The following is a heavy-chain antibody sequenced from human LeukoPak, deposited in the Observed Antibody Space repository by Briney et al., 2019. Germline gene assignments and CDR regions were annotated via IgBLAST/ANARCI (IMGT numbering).Heavy chain of an antibody. CDR1: GFTFSNAW. CDR2: IKSKTDGGTT. J-gene: IGHJ3*02. CDR3: ARDFSGSYSFDAFDI. D-gene: IGHD1-26*01. Sequence: PGGSLRLSCAASGFTFSNAWMSWVRQAPGKGLEWVGRIKSKTDGGTTDYAAPVKGRFTISRDDSKNTLYLQMNSLRAEDTAVYYCARDFSGSYSFDAFDIWGQGTMVTVSS. V-gene: IGHV3-15*01.